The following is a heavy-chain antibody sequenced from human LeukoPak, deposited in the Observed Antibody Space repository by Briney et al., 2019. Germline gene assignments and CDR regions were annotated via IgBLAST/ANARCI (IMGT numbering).Heavy chain of an antibody. D-gene: IGHD6-19*01. CDR2: ISSSGSSR. Sequence: PGGSLSLSCAASGFTFSDYYMSWTRLAPGKGLELVSYISSSGSSRYDADSVKGRFIISRNNAKKSLYLQMNSLRAEDTAVYYCARAKVPGTYYAMDVWGQGTTVTVSS. CDR1: GFTFSDYY. V-gene: IGHV3-11*01. J-gene: IGHJ6*02. CDR3: ARAKVPGTYYAMDV.